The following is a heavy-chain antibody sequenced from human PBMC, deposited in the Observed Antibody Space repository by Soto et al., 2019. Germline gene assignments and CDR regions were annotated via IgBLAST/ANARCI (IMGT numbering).Heavy chain of an antibody. V-gene: IGHV4-34*01. D-gene: IGHD3-16*02. CDR2: INHSGST. Sequence: SETLSLTCAVYGESFSGYYWSWIRQPPGKGLEWIGEINHSGSTNYNPSLKSRVTISVDTSKNQFSLKLSSVTAADTAVYYCASPFIAERTPQGAFDIWGQGTMVTVSS. J-gene: IGHJ3*02. CDR3: ASPFIAERTPQGAFDI. CDR1: GESFSGYY.